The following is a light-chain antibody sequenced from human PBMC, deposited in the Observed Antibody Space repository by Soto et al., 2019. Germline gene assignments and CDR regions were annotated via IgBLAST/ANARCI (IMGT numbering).Light chain of an antibody. V-gene: IGLV2-14*01. Sequence: QAVVTQPASVSGSPGQSITISCTGTSSDVGGYNYVSWYQQHPGKAPKLMIYDVSTLPSGVSNRFSGSKSGNTASLTISGLQAEDEADYYCSSYTSSSTLVFGGGTKLTVL. CDR3: SSYTSSSTLV. CDR1: SSDVGGYNY. CDR2: DVS. J-gene: IGLJ2*01.